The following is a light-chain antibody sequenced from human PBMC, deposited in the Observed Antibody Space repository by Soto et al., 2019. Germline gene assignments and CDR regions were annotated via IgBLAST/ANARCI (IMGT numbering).Light chain of an antibody. CDR3: QQYGSSPYT. Sequence: EIVLTQSPGTLSLSPGDRATLSCRASQSVSSSCLAWYQQKPGLAPRLLIFGASSRATGIPDRFSGSGSGTDFTLTISRLEPEDFAVYYCQQYGSSPYTFGQGTKLVIK. CDR1: QSVSSSC. CDR2: GAS. J-gene: IGKJ2*01. V-gene: IGKV3-20*01.